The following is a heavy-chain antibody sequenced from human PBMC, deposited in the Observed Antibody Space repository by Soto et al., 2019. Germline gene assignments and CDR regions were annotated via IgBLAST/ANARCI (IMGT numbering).Heavy chain of an antibody. Sequence: EVQLLESGGGLVQPGGSRRLSCAASGFTFSSYAMSWVRQAPGKGLEWVSAISGSGGSTYYADSVKGRFTISRDNSKNTLYLQMNSLRAEDTAVYYCAKYEVPYGGKRVPYFDDYWGQGTLVTVSS. CDR1: GFTFSSYA. CDR2: ISGSGGST. CDR3: AKYEVPYGGKRVPYFDDY. J-gene: IGHJ4*02. V-gene: IGHV3-23*01. D-gene: IGHD4-17*01.